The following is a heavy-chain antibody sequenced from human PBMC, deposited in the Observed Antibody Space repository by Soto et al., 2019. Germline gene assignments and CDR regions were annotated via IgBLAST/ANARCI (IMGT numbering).Heavy chain of an antibody. V-gene: IGHV3-30-3*01. D-gene: IGHD6-19*01. Sequence: LRLSCVASGFTFSSFSLHWVRQAPGKGLEWLALISYDGSSKYNADSVKGRFTISRENSNNTLYLQLSSLRPEDTAVYYCARTTAVAGTPEFDYWGQGALVTVSS. CDR1: GFTFSSFS. CDR2: ISYDGSSK. J-gene: IGHJ4*02. CDR3: ARTTAVAGTPEFDY.